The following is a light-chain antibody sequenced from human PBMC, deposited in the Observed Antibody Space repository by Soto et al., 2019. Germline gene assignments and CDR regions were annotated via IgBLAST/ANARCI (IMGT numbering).Light chain of an antibody. CDR3: QTWGTGRGKV. V-gene: IGLV4-69*01. CDR1: SGHSSYA. Sequence: QSVLTQSPSASASLGASVKLTCTLSSGHSSYAIAWHQQQPEKGPRYLMKLNSDGSHSKGDGIPDRFSGSSSGAERYLTISSLQSEDEADYYCQTWGTGRGKVFGGGTKLTVL. J-gene: IGLJ2*01. CDR2: LNSDGSH.